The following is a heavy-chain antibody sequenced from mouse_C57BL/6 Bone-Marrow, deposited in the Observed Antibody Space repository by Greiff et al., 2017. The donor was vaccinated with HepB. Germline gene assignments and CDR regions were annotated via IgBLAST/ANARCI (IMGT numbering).Heavy chain of an antibody. CDR3: AKEEGTRYDDYAMDY. CDR1: GFSLTSYG. J-gene: IGHJ4*01. CDR2: IWRGGST. D-gene: IGHD2-12*01. V-gene: IGHV2-5*01. Sequence: VQLQQSGPGLVQPSQRLSITCTVSGFSLTSYGVHWVRQSPGKGLEWLGVIWRGGSTDYNAAFMSRLSITKDNSKSQVFFKMNSLQADDTAIYYCAKEEGTRYDDYAMDYWGQGTSVTVSS.